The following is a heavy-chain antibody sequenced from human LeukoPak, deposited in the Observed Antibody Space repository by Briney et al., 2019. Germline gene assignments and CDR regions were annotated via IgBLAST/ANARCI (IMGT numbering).Heavy chain of an antibody. CDR2: IIPIFGTA. V-gene: IGHV1-69*05. CDR3: ARDRGSGSYYYMDV. CDR1: GGTSSSYA. J-gene: IGHJ6*03. Sequence: SVKVSCKASGGTSSSYAISWVRQAPGQGLEWMGGIIPIFGTANYAQKFQGRVTITTDESTSTAYMELSSLRSEDTAVYYCARDRGSGSYYYMDVWGKGTTVTVSS. D-gene: IGHD3-10*01.